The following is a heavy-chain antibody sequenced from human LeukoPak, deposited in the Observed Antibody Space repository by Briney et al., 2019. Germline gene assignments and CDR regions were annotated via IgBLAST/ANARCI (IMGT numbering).Heavy chain of an antibody. CDR1: GFTFSNHW. V-gene: IGHV3-74*01. J-gene: IGHJ4*02. Sequence: GGSLRLSCAASGFTFSNHWMHWVRQAPGKGLFWVSRISGDGSSTRYADSVKGRFTISRDNAKNTLFLQMNSLRAEDTAVYYCARDNNWNYPDYWGQGTLVTVSS. CDR3: ARDNNWNYPDY. CDR2: ISGDGSST. D-gene: IGHD1-7*01.